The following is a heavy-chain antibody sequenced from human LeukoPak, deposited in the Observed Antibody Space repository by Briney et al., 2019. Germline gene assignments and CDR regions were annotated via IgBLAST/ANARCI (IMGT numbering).Heavy chain of an antibody. D-gene: IGHD4-17*01. Sequence: PGGSLRLSCAASGFTFSSYAMSWVRQAPGKGLEWVSAISGSGGSTYYADSVKGRLTISRDNSKNTLFLQMNSLRAEDTAVYHCATDSPRSTSYGDFDYWGQGTLVTVSS. CDR3: ATDSPRSTSYGDFDY. V-gene: IGHV3-23*01. CDR1: GFTFSSYA. CDR2: ISGSGGST. J-gene: IGHJ4*02.